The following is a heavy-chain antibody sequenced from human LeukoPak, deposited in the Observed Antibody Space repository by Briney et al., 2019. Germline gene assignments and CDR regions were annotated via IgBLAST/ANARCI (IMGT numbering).Heavy chain of an antibody. CDR1: GFTFSSYA. CDR2: ISGSGGST. D-gene: IGHD3-10*01. Sequence: GGSLRLSCAASGFTFSSYAMSWVRQAPGKGLEWVSSISGSGGSTYYADSVKGRFTISRDNAKNSLSLQMNSLRAEDTAVYYCASLYGSGSYTDAFDIWGQGTMVTVSS. J-gene: IGHJ3*02. CDR3: ASLYGSGSYTDAFDI. V-gene: IGHV3-23*01.